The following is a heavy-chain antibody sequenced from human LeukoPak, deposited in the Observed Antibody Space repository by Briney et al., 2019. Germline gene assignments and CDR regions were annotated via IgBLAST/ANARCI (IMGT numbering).Heavy chain of an antibody. V-gene: IGHV3-30*18. CDR2: ISYDGSNK. J-gene: IGHJ4*02. CDR1: GFTFSSYG. Sequence: GRSLRLSCAASGFTFSSYGMRWVRQAPGKGLEWVAVISYDGSNKYYADSVKGRFTISRDNSKNTLYLQMNSLRAEDTAVYYCAKEYSGYDFFDYWGQGTLVTVSS. CDR3: AKEYSGYDFFDY. D-gene: IGHD5-12*01.